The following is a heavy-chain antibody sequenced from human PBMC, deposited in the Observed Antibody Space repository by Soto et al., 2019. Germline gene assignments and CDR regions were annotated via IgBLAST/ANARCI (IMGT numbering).Heavy chain of an antibody. CDR1: GFTFSSYA. D-gene: IGHD6-19*01. CDR2: ISYDGSNK. CDR3: ARETQPGIAEAGSFDY. Sequence: QVQLVESGGGVVQPGRSLRLSCAASGFTFSSYAMHWVRQAPGKGLEWVAVISYDGSNKYYADSVKGRFTISRDNSKNTLYLQMNSLRAEDTAVYYCARETQPGIAEAGSFDYWCQGSPVTVST. V-gene: IGHV3-30-3*01. J-gene: IGHJ4*02.